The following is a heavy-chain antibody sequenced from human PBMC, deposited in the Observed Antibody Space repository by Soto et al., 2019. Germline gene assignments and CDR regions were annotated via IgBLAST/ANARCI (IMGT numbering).Heavy chain of an antibody. V-gene: IGHV3-66*01. CDR1: GFTVSSNY. CDR2: IYSDGST. CDR3: ASRINSYGAYDC. J-gene: IGHJ4*02. D-gene: IGHD4-17*01. Sequence: EVQLVESGGGLVQPGGSLRLSCAASGFTVSSNYMSWVRQAPGKGLEWVSIIYSDGSTYYADSVKGRFTLSRDDSKNMLYLQINSLRAEGTAVYYCASRINSYGAYDCWGQGTLVTVSS.